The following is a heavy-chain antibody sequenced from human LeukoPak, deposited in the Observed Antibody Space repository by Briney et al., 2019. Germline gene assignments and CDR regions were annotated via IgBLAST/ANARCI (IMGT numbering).Heavy chain of an antibody. J-gene: IGHJ4*02. CDR3: ARRLVGATPFDY. D-gene: IGHD1-26*01. CDR1: GGSISSSSYY. Sequence: PSETLSLTCTVSGGSISSSSYYWGWIRQPPGKGLEWIGSIYYSGSTYYNPSLKSRVTISVDTSKNQFSLKLSSVTAADTAVYYCARRLVGATPFDYWGRGTLVTVSS. CDR2: IYYSGST. V-gene: IGHV4-39*01.